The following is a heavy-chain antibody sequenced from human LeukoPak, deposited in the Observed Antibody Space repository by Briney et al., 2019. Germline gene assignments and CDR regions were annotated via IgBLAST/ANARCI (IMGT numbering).Heavy chain of an antibody. V-gene: IGHV3-33*01. CDR3: ARDGDILTGYSNYGMDV. CDR1: GFTFSSYG. J-gene: IGHJ6*02. D-gene: IGHD3-9*01. Sequence: GGSLRLSCAASGFTFSSYGMHWVRQAPGKGLEWVAVIWFDGSNKYYADSVKGRFTISRDNSKNTLYLQMNSLRAEDTAVYYCARDGDILTGYSNYGMDVWGQGTTVTVSS. CDR2: IWFDGSNK.